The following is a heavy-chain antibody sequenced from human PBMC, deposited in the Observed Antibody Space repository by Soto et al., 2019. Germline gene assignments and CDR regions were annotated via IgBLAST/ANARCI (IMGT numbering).Heavy chain of an antibody. CDR2: IWFDGSTT. D-gene: IGHD3-3*01. V-gene: IGHV3-33*06. CDR3: AKAVDFSTGDPSRTFDS. J-gene: IGHJ4*02. Sequence: QVQLVESGGGVVQPGRSLRLSCAASGFTFSNYGMHWVRQGPGKGLEWVAAIWFDGSTTYYRDSVKGRFTISRDNSKNTLDQQMNSLRVDDTAVYYCAKAVDFSTGDPSRTFDSWGQGTLVTVSS. CDR1: GFTFSNYG.